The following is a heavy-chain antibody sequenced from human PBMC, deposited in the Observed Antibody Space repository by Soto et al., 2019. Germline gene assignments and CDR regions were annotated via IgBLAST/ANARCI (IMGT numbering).Heavy chain of an antibody. CDR3: ARRDLLGDYFDY. CDR2: IHYSGTT. Sequence: SETLSLTCTVSGGSVSSGNYYWSWIRQHPGKGLEWIGYIHYSGTTYYNPSLKSRVTISVDTSKNQFSLKLSSLTAADTAVYYCARRDLLGDYFDYWGQGTLVTVSS. V-gene: IGHV4-31*03. D-gene: IGHD3-16*01. CDR1: GGSVSSGNYY. J-gene: IGHJ4*02.